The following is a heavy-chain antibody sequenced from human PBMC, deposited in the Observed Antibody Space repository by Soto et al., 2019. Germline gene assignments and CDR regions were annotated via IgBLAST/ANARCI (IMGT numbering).Heavy chain of an antibody. D-gene: IGHD2-2*01. Sequence: QVQLVQSGAEVKKPGSSVKVSCKASGGTFSSYAISWVRQAPGQGLEWMGGIIPISETTNYAQKFQGRVTITADESKSTAYMALSSLRSEDTAVDYCARSQGSSTSLEIYYYYFYGMDVWGQGTTVTVSS. CDR2: IIPISETT. J-gene: IGHJ6*02. V-gene: IGHV1-69*01. CDR3: ARSQGSSTSLEIYYYYFYGMDV. CDR1: GGTFSSYA.